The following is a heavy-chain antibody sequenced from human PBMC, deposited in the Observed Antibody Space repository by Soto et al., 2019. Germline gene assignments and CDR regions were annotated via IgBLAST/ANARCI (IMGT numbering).Heavy chain of an antibody. CDR2: INTSSGST. CDR3: AGAITGSGRRFDY. V-gene: IGHV1-46*01. D-gene: IGHD2-15*01. Sequence: QVQLVQSGAEVKKPGASVKVSCDASGYTLSNYYVYWVQQAPGQGLEWMGIINTSSGSTIYAQKFQGRGTMTRDTSTSTVHMELSSLTSEDTAVYYCAGAITGSGRRFDYWGQGSLVTVSS. J-gene: IGHJ4*02. CDR1: GYTLSNYY.